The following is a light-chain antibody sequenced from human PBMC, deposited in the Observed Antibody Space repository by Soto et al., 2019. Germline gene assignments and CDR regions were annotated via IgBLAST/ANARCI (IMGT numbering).Light chain of an antibody. J-gene: IGKJ4*01. CDR1: QDISNF. CDR2: AAS. CDR3: QKYNSAPLT. Sequence: DIQMTQSPSSLSASVGGRVTITCRASQDISNFVAWYQQKPGKVPQLLIYAASTLQSGVPSRFSGSGSRTDFTLTISSLQPEDVAIYYCQKYNSAPLTFGGGTKVEIK. V-gene: IGKV1-27*01.